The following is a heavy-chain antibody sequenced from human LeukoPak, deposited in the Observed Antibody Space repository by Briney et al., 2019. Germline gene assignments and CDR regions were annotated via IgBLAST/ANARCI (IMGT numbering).Heavy chain of an antibody. CDR2: INPNSGGT. CDR1: GYTFTGYY. V-gene: IGHV1-2*02. J-gene: IGHJ5*02. D-gene: IGHD3-10*01. Sequence: ASVKVSCKASGYTFTGYYMHWVRQAPGQGLEWMGWINPNSGGTNYAQKFQGRVTMTRDTSISTAYMEQSRLRSDDTAVYYCARVRGYGSGKNWFDPWGQGTLVTVSS. CDR3: ARVRGYGSGKNWFDP.